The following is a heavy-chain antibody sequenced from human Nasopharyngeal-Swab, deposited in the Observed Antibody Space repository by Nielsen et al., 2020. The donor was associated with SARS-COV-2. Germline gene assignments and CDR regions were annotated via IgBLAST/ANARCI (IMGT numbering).Heavy chain of an antibody. Sequence: SQTLSLTCAISGDSVSSNTAAWNWIRQSPSRGPEWLGRTYYRSMWNNDYAVSVRGRITINPDPSKNQFSLQLNSVTPEDTAAYYCARIAVAVSPVWGQGTLVTVSS. J-gene: IGHJ4*02. D-gene: IGHD6-19*01. V-gene: IGHV6-1*01. CDR3: ARIAVAVSPV. CDR1: GDSVSSNTAA. CDR2: TYYRSMWNN.